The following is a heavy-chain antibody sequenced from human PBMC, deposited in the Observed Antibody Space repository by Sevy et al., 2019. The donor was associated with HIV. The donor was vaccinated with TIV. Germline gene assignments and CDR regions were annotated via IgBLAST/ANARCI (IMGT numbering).Heavy chain of an antibody. J-gene: IGHJ3*02. CDR2: IVVGSGVS. CDR3: AAEDMTTFGGPLRVFNM. CDR1: GIIFSNSA. D-gene: IGHD3-16*01. V-gene: IGHV1-58*01. Sequence: ASVKVSCTASGIIFSNSAVQWVRQTRGPRLEWIGWIVVGSGVSNYAQMFQERVTISRDMSTRTAYMELSSLRSEDTAVYYCAAEDMTTFGGPLRVFNMWGQGTMVTVSS.